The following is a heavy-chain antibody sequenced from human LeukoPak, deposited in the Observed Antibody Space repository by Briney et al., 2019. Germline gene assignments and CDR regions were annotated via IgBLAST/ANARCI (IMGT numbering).Heavy chain of an antibody. D-gene: IGHD4-17*01. V-gene: IGHV4-59*11. Sequence: PSETLSLTCTVSGGSISSHYWSWIRQPPGKGLEWIGYIYYSGSTNYSPSLKSRVSISVDTSKNQFSLKLSSVTAADTAVYYCARGDDYGDNSFDYWGQGTLVTVSS. CDR2: IYYSGST. CDR3: ARGDDYGDNSFDY. J-gene: IGHJ4*02. CDR1: GGSISSHY.